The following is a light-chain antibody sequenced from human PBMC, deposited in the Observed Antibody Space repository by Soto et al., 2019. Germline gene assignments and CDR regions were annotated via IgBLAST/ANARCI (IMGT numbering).Light chain of an antibody. CDR2: KAS. J-gene: IGKJ5*01. CDR1: QSISNW. Sequence: DIQVTQSPSTLSASVGDRVTITCRASQSISNWLAWYQQKPGNAPKLLISKASSLESGVPSRFSGSGSGTEFTLTISSLQPDDFTTYYCQQYNRYPITFGQGTRLEIK. V-gene: IGKV1-5*03. CDR3: QQYNRYPIT.